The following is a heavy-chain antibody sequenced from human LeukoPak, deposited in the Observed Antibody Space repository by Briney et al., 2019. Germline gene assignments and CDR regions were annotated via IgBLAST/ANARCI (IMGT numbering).Heavy chain of an antibody. D-gene: IGHD3-3*01. Sequence: GASVKVSCKVSGYTLTELSMHWVRQAPGKGLEWMGGFDPEDGETIYAQKFQGRVTMTEDTSTDTAYMELRSLRSDDTAVYYCARGPYYDFWSGSPSGGAFDIWGQGTMVTVSS. CDR3: ARGPYYDFWSGSPSGGAFDI. V-gene: IGHV1-24*01. CDR1: GYTLTELS. CDR2: FDPEDGET. J-gene: IGHJ3*02.